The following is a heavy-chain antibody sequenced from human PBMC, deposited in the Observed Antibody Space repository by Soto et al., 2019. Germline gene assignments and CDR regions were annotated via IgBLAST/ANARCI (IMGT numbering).Heavy chain of an antibody. CDR2: VYYTGST. CDR3: ARSVAVPGAHIDY. J-gene: IGHJ4*02. Sequence: SETLSLTCAVSGGSISSGGDYWSWIRQSPGKGLEWLGYVYYTGSTNYSPSLRSRVSISVDTSKNEFSLRLSSVTAADTAVYFCARSVAVPGAHIDYWGQGTQVTVSS. D-gene: IGHD6-19*01. V-gene: IGHV4-61*08. CDR1: GGSISSGGDY.